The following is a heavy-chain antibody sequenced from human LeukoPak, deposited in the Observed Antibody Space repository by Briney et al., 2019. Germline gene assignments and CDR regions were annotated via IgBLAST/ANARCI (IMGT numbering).Heavy chain of an antibody. CDR2: MNPNSGNT. D-gene: IGHD1-26*01. CDR1: GYTFTSYD. Sequence: ASVKVSCKASGYTFTSYDINWVRQATGQGLEWMGWMNPNSGNTGYAQKFQGRVTTTRNTSISTAYMELSRLRSDDTAVYYCARADGATNHDYWGQGTLVTVSS. CDR3: ARADGATNHDY. J-gene: IGHJ4*02. V-gene: IGHV1-8*03.